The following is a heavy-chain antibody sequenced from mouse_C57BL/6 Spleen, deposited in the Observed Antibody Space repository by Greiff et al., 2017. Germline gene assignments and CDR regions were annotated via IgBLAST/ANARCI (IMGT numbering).Heavy chain of an antibody. D-gene: IGHD2-5*01. V-gene: IGHV1-69*01. CDR1: GYTFTSYW. J-gene: IGHJ3*01. CDR2: IDPSDSYT. Sequence: QVQLKESGAELVMPGASVKLSCKASGYTFTSYWMHWVKQRPGQGLEWIGEIDPSDSYTNYNQKFKGKSTLTVDKSSSTAYLQLSSLTSEDSAVYYCARSHFYSNYTWFAYWGQGTLVTVSA. CDR3: ARSHFYSNYTWFAY.